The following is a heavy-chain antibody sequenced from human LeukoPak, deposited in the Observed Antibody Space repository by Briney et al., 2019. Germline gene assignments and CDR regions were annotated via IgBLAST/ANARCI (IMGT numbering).Heavy chain of an antibody. J-gene: IGHJ4*02. D-gene: IGHD2-2*01. CDR2: IYYSGST. CDR1: GGSISSGGYY. Sequence: SETLSLTCTVSGGSISSGGYYWSWIRQHPRKGLEWIGYIYYSGSTYYNPSLKSRVTISVDTSKNQFSLKLSSVTAADTAVYYCARAGCSSTSCYNPFDYWGQGTLVTVSP. V-gene: IGHV4-31*03. CDR3: ARAGCSSTSCYNPFDY.